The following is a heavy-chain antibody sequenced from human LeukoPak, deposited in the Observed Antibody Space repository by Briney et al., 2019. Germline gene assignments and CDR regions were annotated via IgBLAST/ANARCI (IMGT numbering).Heavy chain of an antibody. CDR3: ARESGLTDNWLDS. CDR2: MNPNSGKS. V-gene: IGHV1-8*01. Sequence: ASVKVSCKASGYSFTTHDINWVRQSTGQGLEWMGWMNPNSGKSGYAQKFQGRVTMTRYTSTSTVSMELSSLGSDDTAVYYCARESGLTDNWLDSWGQGNLVIVSS. CDR1: GYSFTTHD. D-gene: IGHD5-12*01. J-gene: IGHJ5*01.